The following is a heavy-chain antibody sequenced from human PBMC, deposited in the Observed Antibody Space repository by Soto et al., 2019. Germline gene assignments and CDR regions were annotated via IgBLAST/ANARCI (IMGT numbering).Heavy chain of an antibody. CDR1: GFTFSSYA. CDR2: ISGSGGST. CDR3: AKVWSGSYQNNLFDY. J-gene: IGHJ4*02. Sequence: EVQLLESGGGLVQPGGSLRLSCAASGFTFSSYAMSWVRQAPGKGLEWVSAISGSGGSTYYADSVKGRFTISRDNSKNTLYLPMNSLRAEDTAVYYCAKVWSGSYQNNLFDYWGQGTLVTVSS. V-gene: IGHV3-23*01. D-gene: IGHD1-26*01.